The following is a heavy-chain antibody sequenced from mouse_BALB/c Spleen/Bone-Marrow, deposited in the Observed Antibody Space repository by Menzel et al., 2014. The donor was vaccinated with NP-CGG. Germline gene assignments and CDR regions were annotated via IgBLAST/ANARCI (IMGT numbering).Heavy chain of an antibody. CDR1: GFNIKDTY. J-gene: IGHJ4*01. D-gene: IGHD4-1*01. V-gene: IGHV14-3*02. CDR2: IDPANGNT. Sequence: LVESGAELVKPGASVKLSCTASGFNIKDTYMHWVKQRPEQGLEWIGRIDPANGNTKYDPKLQGKATITADTSSNTAYLQLSSLTSEDTAVYYCARWEYYAMDYWGQGTSVTASS. CDR3: ARWEYYAMDY.